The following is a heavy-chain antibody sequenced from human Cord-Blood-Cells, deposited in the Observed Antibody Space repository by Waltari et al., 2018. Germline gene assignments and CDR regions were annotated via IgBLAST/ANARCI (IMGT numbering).Heavy chain of an antibody. Sequence: QLQLQESGPGLVKPSETLSLTCTVSGGSISSSSYYWGWIRRPPGKGLEWIGSIYYSGSTYYNPSLKGRVTISVDTSKNQFSLKLSSVTAADTAVYYCAARSSSWYAFDIWGQGTMVTVSS. CDR1: GGSISSSSYY. J-gene: IGHJ3*02. CDR2: IYYSGST. V-gene: IGHV4-39*01. D-gene: IGHD6-13*01. CDR3: AARSSSWYAFDI.